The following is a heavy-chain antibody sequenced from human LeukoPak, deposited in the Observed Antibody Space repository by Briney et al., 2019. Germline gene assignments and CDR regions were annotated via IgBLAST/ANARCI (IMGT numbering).Heavy chain of an antibody. CDR2: ISHSGST. CDR3: AAQYSGYVRLDY. J-gene: IGHJ4*02. V-gene: IGHV4-34*01. CDR1: GGSFSGYY. D-gene: IGHD5-12*01. Sequence: SETLSLTCAVYGGSFSGYYWSWIRQPPGKGLEWIGEISHSGSTNYNPSLKSRVTISVDTSKNQFSLKLSSVTAAGTAVYYCAAQYSGYVRLDYWGQGTLVTVSS.